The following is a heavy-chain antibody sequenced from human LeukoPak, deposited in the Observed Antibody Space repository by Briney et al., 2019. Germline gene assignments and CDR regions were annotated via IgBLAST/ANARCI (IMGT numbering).Heavy chain of an antibody. Sequence: ASVKVSCKASGYTFTSYYMHWVRQAPGQGLEWMGIINPSGGSTSYAQKFQGRVTMTRDTSTSTVYMELSSLRSEDTAVYYCARGDVATITETYYYYYMDVWGKGTTVTISS. J-gene: IGHJ6*03. CDR2: INPSGGST. V-gene: IGHV1-46*01. CDR1: GYTFTSYY. D-gene: IGHD5-12*01. CDR3: ARGDVATITETYYYYYMDV.